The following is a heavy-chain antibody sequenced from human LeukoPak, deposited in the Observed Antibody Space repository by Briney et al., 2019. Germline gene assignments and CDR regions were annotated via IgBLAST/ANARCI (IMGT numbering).Heavy chain of an antibody. J-gene: IGHJ4*02. Sequence: GGSLRLSCAASGFTFITYSMNWVRQAPGKGLEWVSYISDSSNTKYYADSVKGRFTISRDNAKNSLYLQMNSLRHEDTAVYYCARDLFQWALGDYWGQGTLVTVSS. CDR1: GFTFITYS. V-gene: IGHV3-48*02. CDR3: ARDLFQWALGDY. D-gene: IGHD2/OR15-2a*01. CDR2: ISDSSNTK.